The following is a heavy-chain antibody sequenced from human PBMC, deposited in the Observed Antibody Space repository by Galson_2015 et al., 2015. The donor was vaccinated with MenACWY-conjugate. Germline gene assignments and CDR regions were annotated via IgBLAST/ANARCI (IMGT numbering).Heavy chain of an antibody. CDR3: ASATVGATDDLDI. CDR1: GYTFTSYG. Sequence: SVKVSCKASGYTFTSYGISWVRQAPGQGLEWMGWISAYNGNTNYAQKLQGRVTMTTDTSTSTAYMELRSLRSDDTAVYYCASATVGATDDLDIWGPGTMVAVSS. CDR2: ISAYNGNT. V-gene: IGHV1-18*01. J-gene: IGHJ3*02. D-gene: IGHD1-26*01.